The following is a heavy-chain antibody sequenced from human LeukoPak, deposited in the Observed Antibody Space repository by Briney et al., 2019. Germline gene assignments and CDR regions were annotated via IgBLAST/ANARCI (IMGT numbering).Heavy chain of an antibody. Sequence: GGTLRLSCAASGFTFSSYGMSWVRQAPGKGLEWVSAISGSGGSTYYADSVKGRFTISRDNSKNTLYLQMNSLRAEDTAVYYCARAIEVGAMTPFDYWGQGTLVTVSS. CDR3: ARAIEVGAMTPFDY. D-gene: IGHD1-26*01. CDR1: GFTFSSYG. CDR2: ISGSGGST. V-gene: IGHV3-23*01. J-gene: IGHJ4*02.